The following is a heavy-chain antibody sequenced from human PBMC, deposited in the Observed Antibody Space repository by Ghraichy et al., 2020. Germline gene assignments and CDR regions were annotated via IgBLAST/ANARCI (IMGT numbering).Heavy chain of an antibody. D-gene: IGHD3-10*01. CDR3: ATDRGDMVYPFDR. J-gene: IGHJ4*01. CDR2: ISGSGGRT. V-gene: IGHV3-23*01. Sequence: SCAASGFTFSGYAISWVRQAPGKGLEWVSAISGSGGRTYYADSVKGRFTISRDNSKNMSYLQLNSLRVEDTAVYYCATDRGDMVYPFDRWGHGTLVTVSS. CDR1: GFTFSGYA.